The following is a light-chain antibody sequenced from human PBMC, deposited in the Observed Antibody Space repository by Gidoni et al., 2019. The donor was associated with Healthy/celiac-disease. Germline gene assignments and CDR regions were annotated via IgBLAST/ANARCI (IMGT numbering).Light chain of an antibody. V-gene: IGKV1-27*01. J-gene: IGKJ1*01. CDR1: QGISSY. CDR3: QRTYKAPWT. Sequence: DIQLTQSPSSLSASVVDRVTITCRLSQGISSYLNWYRQKPGKVPKLLNYSPSNLQSGVPSRFGGGGSGHIFIPTISSLQPEDVATYYGQRTYKAPWTFGQGTKVEIK. CDR2: SPS.